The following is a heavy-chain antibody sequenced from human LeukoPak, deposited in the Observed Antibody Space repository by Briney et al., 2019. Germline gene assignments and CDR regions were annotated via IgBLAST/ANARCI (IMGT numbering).Heavy chain of an antibody. V-gene: IGHV3-11*01. Sequence: GGSLRLCCAASGFTLSDYYMSWIRQAPGKGLECVSYISSSGSIIYYAESVKGRFTIYRDNAMKSLYLQMNSLRAEDTAVYYCARHSAWLPDAFDMWGQGTMVTVSS. CDR3: ARHSAWLPDAFDM. CDR1: GFTLSDYY. J-gene: IGHJ3*02. CDR2: ISSSGSII. D-gene: IGHD6-19*01.